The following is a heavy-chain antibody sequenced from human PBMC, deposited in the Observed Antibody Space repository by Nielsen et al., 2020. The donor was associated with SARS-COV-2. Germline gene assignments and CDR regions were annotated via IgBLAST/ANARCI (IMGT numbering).Heavy chain of an antibody. V-gene: IGHV3-9*01. Sequence: GGSLRLSCAASGFTFDDYAMYWVRQASGKGLEWVSGINWNSNSIGYADSVKGQFTISRDNAKNSLYLQMNSLRPEDTALYYCAKGRGSSWYVPFDPWGQGTLVTVSS. CDR1: GFTFDDYA. J-gene: IGHJ5*02. D-gene: IGHD6-13*01. CDR3: AKGRGSSWYVPFDP. CDR2: INWNSNSI.